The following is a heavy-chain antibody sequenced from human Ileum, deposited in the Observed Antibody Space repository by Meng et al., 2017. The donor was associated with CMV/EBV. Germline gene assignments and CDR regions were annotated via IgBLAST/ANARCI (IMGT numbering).Heavy chain of an antibody. CDR2: ISTSGDT. Sequence: QVQLQESGPRLVKPSETLSLTCTVSGGSIYTYHWSWIRQPAGKGLEWIGRISTSGDTDYNPSLKSRITMSVDTSKDQLSLNLNSVTAADTALYYCARSVAGTRGVFDYWGQGALVTVSS. CDR1: GGSIYTYH. CDR3: ARSVAGTRGVFDY. J-gene: IGHJ4*02. V-gene: IGHV4-4*07.